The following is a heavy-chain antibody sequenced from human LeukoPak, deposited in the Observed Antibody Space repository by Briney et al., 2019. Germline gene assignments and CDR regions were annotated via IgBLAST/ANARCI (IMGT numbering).Heavy chain of an antibody. Sequence: SETLSLTCTVSGGSIKGYYWSWIRQPPGKGLEWIGYISYSGGTNYNPSLKSRVTISVDTSKNQFSLSLTSVTAADTAVYYCAREAVAGLDFWGQGTLVTVSS. D-gene: IGHD6-19*01. CDR2: ISYSGGT. CDR3: AREAVAGLDF. CDR1: GGSIKGYY. J-gene: IGHJ4*02. V-gene: IGHV4-59*01.